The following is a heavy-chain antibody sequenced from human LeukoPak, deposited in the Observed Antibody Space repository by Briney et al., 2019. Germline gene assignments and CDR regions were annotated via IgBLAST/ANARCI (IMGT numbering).Heavy chain of an antibody. D-gene: IGHD6-6*01. CDR3: AKDMGPSIAARSYYGMDV. V-gene: IGHV3-23*01. Sequence: GGSLRLSCAASGFTFSSYAMSWVRQAPGKGLEWVSAISGSGGSTYYADSVKGRFTISRDNSKNTLYLQMNSLRAEDTALYYCAKDMGPSIAARSYYGMDVWGQGTTVTVSS. J-gene: IGHJ6*02. CDR1: GFTFSSYA. CDR2: ISGSGGST.